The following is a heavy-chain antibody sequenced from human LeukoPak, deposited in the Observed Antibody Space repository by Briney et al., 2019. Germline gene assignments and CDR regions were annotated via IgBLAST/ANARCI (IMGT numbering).Heavy chain of an antibody. Sequence: GGSLRLSCAASGFTFSSYAMSWVRQAPGKGREWVSAISGSGGSTYYADSVKGRFTISRDNSKNTLYLQMNSLRAEDTAVYYCAKDRRNYYGSGSLGGDWGQGTLVTVSS. J-gene: IGHJ4*02. CDR1: GFTFSSYA. CDR2: ISGSGGST. D-gene: IGHD3-10*01. V-gene: IGHV3-23*01. CDR3: AKDRRNYYGSGSLGGD.